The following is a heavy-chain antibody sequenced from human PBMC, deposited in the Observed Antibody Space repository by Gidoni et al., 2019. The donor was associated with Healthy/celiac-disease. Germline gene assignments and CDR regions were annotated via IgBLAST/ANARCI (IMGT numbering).Heavy chain of an antibody. CDR1: GVTFSSYA. CDR3: AKGIEYYYGSGRNY. V-gene: IGHV3-23*01. Sequence: EVQLLESGGGLVQPGGSLRLSCAASGVTFSSYAMSWVRQAPGKGLEWVSAISGIGGSTYYADSVKGRFTISRDNSKNTLYLQMNSLRAEDTAVYYCAKGIEYYYGSGRNYWGQGTLVTVSS. J-gene: IGHJ4*02. CDR2: ISGIGGST. D-gene: IGHD3-10*01.